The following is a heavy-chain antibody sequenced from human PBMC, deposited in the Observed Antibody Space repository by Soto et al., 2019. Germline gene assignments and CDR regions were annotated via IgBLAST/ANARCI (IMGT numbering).Heavy chain of an antibody. D-gene: IGHD4-4*01. CDR3: ARSYRSYFDY. CDR1: GGSIRRSCYF. Sequence: SETLSLPCPVSGGSIRRSCYFWSWIRQHPGKGLEWIGYIYDSGSTYYNPSLKSRVSLSVDTSKNQFSLNLTSVTAADTGMYYCARSYRSYFDYWGQGTLVTVSS. V-gene: IGHV4-31*03. CDR2: IYDSGST. J-gene: IGHJ4*02.